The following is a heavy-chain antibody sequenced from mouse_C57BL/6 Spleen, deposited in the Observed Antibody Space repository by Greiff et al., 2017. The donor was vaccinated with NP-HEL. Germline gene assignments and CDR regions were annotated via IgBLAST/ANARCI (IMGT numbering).Heavy chain of an antibody. D-gene: IGHD1-1*01. CDR2: IGPGSGST. CDR3: AQPYYYGSNWYFDV. CDR1: GYTFTDYY. V-gene: IGHV1-77*01. Sequence: LMKPGASVKISCKASGYTFTDYYINWVKQRPGQGLEWIGKIGPGSGSTYYNEKFKGKATLTADKSSSTAYMQLSSLTSEDSAVYFCAQPYYYGSNWYFDVWGTGTTVTVSS. J-gene: IGHJ1*03.